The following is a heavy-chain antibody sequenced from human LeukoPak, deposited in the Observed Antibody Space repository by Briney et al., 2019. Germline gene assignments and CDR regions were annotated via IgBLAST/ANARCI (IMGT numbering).Heavy chain of an antibody. CDR2: LSGSRGNT. CDR3: AKDRALGFDI. CDR1: GFTFSSYG. D-gene: IGHD3-10*01. V-gene: IGHV3-23*01. Sequence: GVSLRLSCAASGFTFSSYGMSWVRQAPGKGLEWVSALSGSRGNTYNADSMKGRFTISRDNSQNTLYLQMNSLRVEDTAVYYCAKDRALGFDIWGQGTMVTVS. J-gene: IGHJ3*02.